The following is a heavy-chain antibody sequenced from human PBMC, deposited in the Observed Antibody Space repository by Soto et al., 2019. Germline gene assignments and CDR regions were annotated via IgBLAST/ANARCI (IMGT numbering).Heavy chain of an antibody. CDR1: GGSFSGYY. D-gene: IGHD2-21*01. J-gene: IGHJ6*03. CDR3: ARGGVVPPTFYYYMDV. Sequence: SETLSLTCAVYGGSFSGYYWSWIRQPPGKGLEWIGEINHSESTKYNPSLESRVTISVDTSKNQFSLKLSSVTAADTAVYFCARGGVVPPTFYYYMDVWDKGTTVTVSS. V-gene: IGHV4-34*01. CDR2: INHSEST.